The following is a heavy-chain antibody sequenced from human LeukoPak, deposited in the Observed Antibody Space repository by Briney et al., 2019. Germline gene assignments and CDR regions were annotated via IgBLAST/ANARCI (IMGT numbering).Heavy chain of an antibody. V-gene: IGHV4-59*11. CDR1: GGSITSLY. Sequence: SETLSLTCSVSGGSITSLYWSWIRQPPGKGLEWIGYIYYSGSTNYNPSLKSRVTISVDTSKNQFSLKLSSVTAADTAVYYCARLTTMIVAVDYWGQGTLVTVSS. D-gene: IGHD3-22*01. CDR2: IYYSGST. J-gene: IGHJ4*02. CDR3: ARLTTMIVAVDY.